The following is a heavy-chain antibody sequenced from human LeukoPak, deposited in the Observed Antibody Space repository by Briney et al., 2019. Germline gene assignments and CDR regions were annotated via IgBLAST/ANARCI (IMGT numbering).Heavy chain of an antibody. D-gene: IGHD2-15*01. J-gene: IGHJ5*02. CDR2: IYHSGST. CDR3: AREVVAATRWFDP. CDR1: GFTFSSYS. Sequence: GSLRLSCAASGFTFSSYSLNWVRQPPGKGLEWIGSIYHSGSTYYNPSLKSRVTISVDTSKNQFSLKLSSVTAADTAVYYCAREVVAATRWFDPWGQGTLVTVSS. V-gene: IGHV4-38-2*02.